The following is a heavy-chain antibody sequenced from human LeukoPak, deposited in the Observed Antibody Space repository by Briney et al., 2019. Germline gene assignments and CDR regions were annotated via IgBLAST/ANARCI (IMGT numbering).Heavy chain of an antibody. CDR2: TYYRSKWYN. J-gene: IGHJ6*03. D-gene: IGHD6-13*01. V-gene: IGHV6-1*01. CDR1: GDSVSSNSAA. CDR3: ARVITGVETAAGFYYYYYMDV. Sequence: SQTLSLTCAISGDSVSSNSAAWNWIRQSPSRGLEWLGRTYYRSKWYNDYAISVKSRITINPDTSKNQFSLHLNSVTPEDTAVYYCARVITGVETAAGFYYYYYMDVWGKGTTVTVSS.